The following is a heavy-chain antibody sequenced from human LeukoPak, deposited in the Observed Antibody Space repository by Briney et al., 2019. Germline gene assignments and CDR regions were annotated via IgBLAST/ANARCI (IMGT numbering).Heavy chain of an antibody. D-gene: IGHD6-13*01. CDR3: SRVNPEAEGFDY. V-gene: IGHV3-13*01. J-gene: IGHJ4*02. CDR1: GFTFSSYD. CDR2: IDTAGYT. Sequence: LAGGSLRLSCAASGFTFSSYDMHWVRQGTGKGLEWVSAIDTAGYTYYPGSVKGRFTISRENAKNSLYLQMNSLRAGDTAVYYCSRVNPEAEGFDYWGQGTLVTVSP.